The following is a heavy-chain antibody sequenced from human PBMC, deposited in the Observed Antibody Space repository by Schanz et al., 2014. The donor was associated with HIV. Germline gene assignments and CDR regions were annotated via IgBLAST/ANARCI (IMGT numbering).Heavy chain of an antibody. Sequence: FTFSNHGMNWVRQAPGKGLAWVALISYDGSNRYYSDSVNGRFTISRDNSNXTLYXQMNSLTVDDTXVYYCARGXXXMGVWGPGTTVTVSS. CDR1: FTFSNHG. CDR2: ISYDGSNR. V-gene: IGHV3-30*03. CDR3: ARGXXXMGV. J-gene: IGHJ6*02.